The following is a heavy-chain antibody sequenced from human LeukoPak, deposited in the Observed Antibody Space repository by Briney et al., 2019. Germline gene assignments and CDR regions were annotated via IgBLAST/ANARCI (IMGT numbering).Heavy chain of an antibody. D-gene: IGHD2-15*01. CDR2: ISYDGSNK. J-gene: IGHJ6*02. V-gene: IGHV3-30*18. Sequence: GGSLRLSCTASGFTFSYYWMTWVRQAPGKGLEWVAVISYDGSNKYSADSVKGRFTISRDNSKNTLYLQMNSLRAEDTAVYYCAKSVVGSVYYYYGMDVWGQGTTVTVSS. CDR3: AKSVVGSVYYYYGMDV. CDR1: GFTFSYYW.